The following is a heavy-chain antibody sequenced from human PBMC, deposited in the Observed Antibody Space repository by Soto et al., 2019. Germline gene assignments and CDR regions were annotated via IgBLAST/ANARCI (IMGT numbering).Heavy chain of an antibody. CDR2: INQDGGVT. D-gene: IGHD6-19*01. Sequence: GGSLRLSCVASGFTFISSFMGWIRQAPGKGLEWVANINQDGGVTYYVDSVEGRFTISRDNTKDSLYLQMNSRRGEDTAIYYCARYYRGSGSYYFDNRGQGTQVTVSS. CDR3: ARYYRGSGSYYFDN. V-gene: IGHV3-7*03. J-gene: IGHJ4*02. CDR1: GFTFISSF.